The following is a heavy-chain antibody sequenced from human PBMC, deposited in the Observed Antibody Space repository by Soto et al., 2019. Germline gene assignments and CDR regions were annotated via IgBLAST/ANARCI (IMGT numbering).Heavy chain of an antibody. V-gene: IGHV3-30-3*01. CDR1: GFTFSSYA. CDR3: AREKGGRVGELFAPDY. Sequence: QVQLVESGGGVVQPGRSLRLSCAASGFTFSSYAMHWVRQAPGKGLEWVAVISYDGSNKYYADSVKGRFTISRDNSKNTLYLQMNGLRAEDTAVYSCAREKGGRVGELFAPDYWGPGTLVTVSS. J-gene: IGHJ4*02. CDR2: ISYDGSNK. D-gene: IGHD3-16*01.